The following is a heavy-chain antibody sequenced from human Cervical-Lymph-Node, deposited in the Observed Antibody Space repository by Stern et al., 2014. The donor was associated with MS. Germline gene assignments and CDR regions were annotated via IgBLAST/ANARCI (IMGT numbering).Heavy chain of an antibody. CDR3: ARPRLSGYAADF. Sequence: VQLVESGGGLVQPGGSLRLSCAVSGFSVSSAPMSWVRQAPGQGLEWVSVIYSGVRTYYADSVKGRFTISRHNSENTFYLQMTSLRTEDTAVYYCARPRLSGYAADFWGQGTLVTVSS. D-gene: IGHD5-12*01. CDR2: IYSGVRT. CDR1: GFSVSSAP. J-gene: IGHJ4*02. V-gene: IGHV3-53*04.